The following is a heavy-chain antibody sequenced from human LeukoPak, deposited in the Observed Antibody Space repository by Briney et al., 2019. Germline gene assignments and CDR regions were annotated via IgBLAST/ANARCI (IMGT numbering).Heavy chain of an antibody. CDR1: GFTFSSYA. V-gene: IGHV3-23*01. D-gene: IGHD5-18*01. Sequence: PGGSLRLSCAASGFTFSSYAMSWVRQAPGKGLEWVSAISGSGGSTYYADSVKGRFTISRDNSKNTLYLQMNSLRAEDTAVYYCAKDWDSWDTAMVNPRGNWFDPWGQGTLVTVSS. CDR3: AKDWDSWDTAMVNPRGNWFDP. J-gene: IGHJ5*02. CDR2: ISGSGGST.